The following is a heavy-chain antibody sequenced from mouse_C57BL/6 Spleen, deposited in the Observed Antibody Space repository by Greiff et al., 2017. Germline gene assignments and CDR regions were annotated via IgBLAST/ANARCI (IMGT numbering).Heavy chain of an antibody. CDR1: GYTFTSYW. J-gene: IGHJ2*01. CDR2: IPPSASDT. CDR3: AIEDDGYYCDD. Sequence: QVQLQQPGAELVKPGASVKVSCKASGYTFTSYWMHWVKQRPGHGLEWIGRIPPSASDTNSNQKFTGKATLTVAKSSSPAYMQLSSLTSEDSAVYYCAIEDDGYYCDDWGQGTTLTVSA. D-gene: IGHD2-3*01. V-gene: IGHV1-74*01.